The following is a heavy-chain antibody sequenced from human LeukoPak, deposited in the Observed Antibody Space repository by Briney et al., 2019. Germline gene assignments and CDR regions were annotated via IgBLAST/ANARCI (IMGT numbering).Heavy chain of an antibody. CDR1: GFTFSSYG. CDR3: AREYCSGGSCYLYYYYYGMDV. V-gene: IGHV3-33*01. J-gene: IGHJ6*02. Sequence: GGSLRLSCAASGFTFSSYGMHWVRQAPGKGLEWVAVIWYDGSNKYYADSVKGRFTISRDNSKNTLYLQMNSLRAEDTAVYYCAREYCSGGSCYLYYYYYGMDVWGQGTTVTVSS. CDR2: IWYDGSNK. D-gene: IGHD2-15*01.